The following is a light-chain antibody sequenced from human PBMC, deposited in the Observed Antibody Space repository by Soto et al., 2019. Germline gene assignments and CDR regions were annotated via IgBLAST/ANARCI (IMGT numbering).Light chain of an antibody. J-gene: IGKJ3*01. CDR1: QSVSNNY. V-gene: IGKV3-20*01. CDR3: QRYGSSPGLFT. CDR2: GAS. Sequence: EIVLTQSPGSLSLSPGERVTLSCRASQSVSNNYLAWYQQKPGQAPRLLIYGASSRATAVPDRFSGSGSGTDFTLTISRLEPEDFAVYYCQRYGSSPGLFTFGPGTKVDIK.